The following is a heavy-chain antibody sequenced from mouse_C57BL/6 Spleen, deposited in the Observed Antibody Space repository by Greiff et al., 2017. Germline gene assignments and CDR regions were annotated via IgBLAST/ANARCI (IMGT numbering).Heavy chain of an antibody. CDR1: GYAFSSSW. D-gene: IGHD1-1*01. V-gene: IGHV1-82*01. CDR3: ARGTTVVAFDY. CDR2: IYPGDGDT. J-gene: IGHJ2*01. Sequence: VKVVESGPELVKPGASVKISCKASGYAFSSSWMNWVKQRPGKGLEWIGRIYPGDGDTNYNGKFKSKATLTADKSSSTAYMQLSSLTSEDSAVYFCARGTTVVAFDYWGQGTTLTVSS.